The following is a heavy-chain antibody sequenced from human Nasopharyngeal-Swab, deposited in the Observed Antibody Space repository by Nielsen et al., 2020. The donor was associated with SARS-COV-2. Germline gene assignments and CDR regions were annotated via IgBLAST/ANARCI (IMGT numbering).Heavy chain of an antibody. CDR2: IIPIFGTA. CDR3: ARGGRVRFLEWSYYYYMDV. Sequence: SVKVSCKASGGTFSSYAISWVRQAAGQGLEWMGGIIPIFGTANYAQKFQGRVTITADESTSTAYMELSSLRSEDTAVYYCARGGRVRFLEWSYYYYMDVWGKGTTVTVSS. J-gene: IGHJ6*03. V-gene: IGHV1-69*13. CDR1: GGTFSSYA. D-gene: IGHD3-3*01.